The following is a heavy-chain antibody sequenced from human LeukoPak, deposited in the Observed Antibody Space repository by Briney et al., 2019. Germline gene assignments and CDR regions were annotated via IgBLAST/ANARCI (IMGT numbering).Heavy chain of an antibody. V-gene: IGHV3-7*01. Sequence: HPGGSLRLSCAASGFTFSSYSMNWVRQAPGKGLEWVANIKQDGSEKYYVDSVKGRFTISRDNAKNSLYLQMNSLRAEDTAVYYCAREVSALKYYFDYWGQGTLVTVSS. J-gene: IGHJ4*02. D-gene: IGHD2-21*02. CDR1: GFTFSSYS. CDR3: AREVSALKYYFDY. CDR2: IKQDGSEK.